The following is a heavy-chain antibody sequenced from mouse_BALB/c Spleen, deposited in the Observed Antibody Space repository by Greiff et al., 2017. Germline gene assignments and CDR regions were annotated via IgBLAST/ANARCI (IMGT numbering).Heavy chain of an antibody. CDR3: AREDYGSSYDY. J-gene: IGHJ2*01. Sequence: EVQLVESGPGLVKPSQSLSLICTVTGYSITSDYAWNWIRQFPGNKLEWMGYISYSGSTSYNPSLKSRISITRDTSKNQFFLQLNSVTTEDTATYYCAREDYGSSYDYWGQGTTLTVSS. D-gene: IGHD1-1*01. CDR2: ISYSGST. CDR1: GYSITSDYA. V-gene: IGHV3-2*02.